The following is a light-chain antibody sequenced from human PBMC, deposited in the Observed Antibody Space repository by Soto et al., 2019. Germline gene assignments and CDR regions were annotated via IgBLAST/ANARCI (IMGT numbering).Light chain of an antibody. V-gene: IGKV3-20*01. Sequence: IVLTQSPAILALSPGDIATLSFSASQSVSSSYLAWYQQKPGQAPRLLIYGASSRATGIPDRFSGSGSGTDFTLTISRLEPEDFAVYYCQQYGNSPLTFGGGTKVDIK. J-gene: IGKJ4*01. CDR3: QQYGNSPLT. CDR1: QSVSSSY. CDR2: GAS.